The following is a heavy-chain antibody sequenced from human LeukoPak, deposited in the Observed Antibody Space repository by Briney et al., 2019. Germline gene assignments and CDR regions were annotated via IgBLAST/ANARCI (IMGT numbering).Heavy chain of an antibody. J-gene: IGHJ3*02. CDR1: GFTFSSYS. CDR3: ARDHHKWLSSPDAFDI. D-gene: IGHD3-22*01. V-gene: IGHV3-21*01. Sequence: PGGSLRLSCAASGFTFSSYSMNWVRQAPGKGLEWVSSISGNSNYIYYADSMKGRFTISRDNAKNSLYLQMNSLRAEDTSVYYCARDHHKWLSSPDAFDIWGLGTMVTVSS. CDR2: ISGNSNYI.